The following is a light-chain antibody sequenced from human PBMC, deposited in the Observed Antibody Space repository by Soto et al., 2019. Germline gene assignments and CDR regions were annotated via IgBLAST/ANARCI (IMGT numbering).Light chain of an antibody. CDR1: QDINNY. Sequence: DIKMTQSPSSLSASVGDRVTITCQASQDINNYLNWYQQKPGQAPKLLIYDASGLEVGVPSRFSGSGSGTHFTLTLSGLQPEDIATYSCQQFGDLTFIFGQGTRLEI. V-gene: IGKV1-33*01. CDR3: QQFGDLTFI. CDR2: DAS. J-gene: IGKJ5*01.